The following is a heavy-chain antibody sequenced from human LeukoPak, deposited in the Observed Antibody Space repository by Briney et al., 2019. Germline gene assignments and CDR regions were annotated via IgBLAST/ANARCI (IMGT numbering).Heavy chain of an antibody. V-gene: IGHV4-34*01. D-gene: IGHD3-9*01. CDR2: INHSGST. CDR3: ARSSWDYDILTTEAFDI. J-gene: IGHJ3*02. CDR1: GGSFSGYY. Sequence: PSETLSLTCAVYGGSFSGYYWSWIRQPPGKGLEWIGEINHSGSTNYNPSLKSRVTISVDTSKNQFSLKLSSVTAAGTAVYYCARSSWDYDILTTEAFDIWGQGTMVTVSS.